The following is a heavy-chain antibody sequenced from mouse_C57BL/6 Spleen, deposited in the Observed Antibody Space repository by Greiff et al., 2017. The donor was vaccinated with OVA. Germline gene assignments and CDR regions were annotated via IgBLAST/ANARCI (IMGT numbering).Heavy chain of an antibody. Sequence: EVQGVESGGGLVQPGGSLKLSCAASGFTFSDYYMYWVRQTPEKRLEWVAYISNGGGSTYYPDTVKGRFTISRDNAKNTLYLQMSRLKSEDTAMYYCAGTFDYWGQGTTLTVSS. J-gene: IGHJ2*01. CDR1: GFTFSDYY. CDR3: AGTFDY. V-gene: IGHV5-12*01. CDR2: ISNGGGST. D-gene: IGHD2-14*01.